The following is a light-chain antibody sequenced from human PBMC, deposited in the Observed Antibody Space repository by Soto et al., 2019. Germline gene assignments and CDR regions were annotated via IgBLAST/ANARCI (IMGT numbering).Light chain of an antibody. J-gene: IGKJ1*01. CDR2: GAA. Sequence: DIVMTQSPATLSMSPGERATLSCRASQTINNNLAWNQQKPGQAPRLLIYGAATRATGITDRFSGSASGTEFNLTLRSLQSAYCAVYYCQQYDKRPCTFGQGTKVEI. CDR3: QQYDKRPCT. V-gene: IGKV3-15*01. CDR1: QTINNN.